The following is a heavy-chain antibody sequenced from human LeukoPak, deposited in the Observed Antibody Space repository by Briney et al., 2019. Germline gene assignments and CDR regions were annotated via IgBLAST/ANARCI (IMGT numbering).Heavy chain of an antibody. CDR2: MNPNSGNT. Sequence: ASVKVSCKASGYTFTSYDINWLRQATGQGLEWMGWMNPNSGNTGYAQKFQGRVTMTRNTSISTAYMELSSLGSEDTAVYYCARGTVTRFLNYYYYYYMGVWGNGTTVTVSS. CDR1: GYTFTSYD. J-gene: IGHJ6*03. V-gene: IGHV1-8*01. D-gene: IGHD4-11*01. CDR3: ARGTVTRFLNYYYYYYMGV.